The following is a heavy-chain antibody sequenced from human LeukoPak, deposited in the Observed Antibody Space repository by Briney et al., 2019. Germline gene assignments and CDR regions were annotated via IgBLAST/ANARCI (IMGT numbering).Heavy chain of an antibody. CDR2: ISYDGSNK. CDR1: GFTFSNYG. Sequence: GRSLRLSCAASGFTFSNYGMHWVRQAPGKGLEWVTLISYDGSNKYYADSVKGRFTISRDNSKNTLYLQMNSLRADDTAVYYCAKNRVVFNWNYAYYFDSWGQGTLVTVSS. V-gene: IGHV3-30*18. CDR3: AKNRVVFNWNYAYYFDS. D-gene: IGHD1-7*01. J-gene: IGHJ4*02.